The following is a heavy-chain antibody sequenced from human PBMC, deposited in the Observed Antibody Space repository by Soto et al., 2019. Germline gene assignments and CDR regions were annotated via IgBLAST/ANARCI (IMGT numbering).Heavy chain of an antibody. CDR2: INHSGGT. J-gene: IGHJ5*02. V-gene: IGHV4-34*01. D-gene: IGHD3-3*01. Sequence: TSETLSLTCAVYGGSFSDYYWSWIRQPPGKGLEWIGEINHSGGTNSDPSLKSRVTISVDTSKNYFSLKLTSVTAADTAVYYCARGGVTIFGILNNWFDPWGQGTLVTVSS. CDR1: GGSFSDYY. CDR3: ARGGVTIFGILNNWFDP.